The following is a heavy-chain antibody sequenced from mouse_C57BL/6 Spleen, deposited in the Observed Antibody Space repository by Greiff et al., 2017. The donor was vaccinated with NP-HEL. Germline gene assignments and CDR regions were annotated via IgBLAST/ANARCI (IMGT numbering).Heavy chain of an antibody. J-gene: IGHJ1*03. Sequence: DVQLVESGPGLVKPSQSLSLTCSVTGYSITSGYYWNWIRQFPGNKLEWMGYISYDGSNNYNPSLKNRISITRDTSKNQFFLKLNSVTTEDTATYYCAREGALRRYFDVWGTGTTVTVSS. CDR1: GYSITSGYY. CDR3: AREGALRRYFDV. D-gene: IGHD2-12*01. CDR2: ISYDGSN. V-gene: IGHV3-6*01.